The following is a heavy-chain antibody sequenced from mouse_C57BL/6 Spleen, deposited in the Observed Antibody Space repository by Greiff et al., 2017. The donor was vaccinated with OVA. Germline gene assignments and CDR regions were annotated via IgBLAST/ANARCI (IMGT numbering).Heavy chain of an antibody. CDR1: GYTFTSYW. Sequence: VQLQQSGTVLARPGASVKMSCKTSGYTFTSYWMHWVKQRPGQGLEWIGAIYPGNSDTSYNQKFKGKAKLTAVTSASTAYMELSSLTNEDSAVYYCTREPYYYGSSYNYAMGYWGQGTSVTVSS. D-gene: IGHD1-1*01. J-gene: IGHJ4*01. CDR3: TREPYYYGSSYNYAMGY. V-gene: IGHV1-5*01. CDR2: IYPGNSDT.